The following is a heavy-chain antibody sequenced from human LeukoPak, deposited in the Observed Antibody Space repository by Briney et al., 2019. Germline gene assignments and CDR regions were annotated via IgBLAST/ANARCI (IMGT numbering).Heavy chain of an antibody. CDR2: ISSSGSTI. CDR1: GFTFSDYC. Sequence: PGGSLRLSCAASGFTFSDYCMSWIRQAPGKGLEWVSYISSSGSTIYYADSVKGRFTISRDNAKNSLYLQMNSLRAEDTAVYYCASGPLDGYNYCYGYWGQGTLVTVSS. CDR3: ASGPLDGYNYCYGY. V-gene: IGHV3-11*01. D-gene: IGHD5-24*01. J-gene: IGHJ4*02.